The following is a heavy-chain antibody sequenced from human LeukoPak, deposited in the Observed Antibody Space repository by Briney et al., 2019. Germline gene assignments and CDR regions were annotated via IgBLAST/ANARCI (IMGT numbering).Heavy chain of an antibody. CDR2: IYYSGST. J-gene: IGHJ4*02. Sequence: PSETLSLTCTVSGGSISSYYWSWIRQPPGKGLKWIGYIYYSGSTNYNPSLKSRVTISVDTSKNQFSLKLSSVTAADTAVYYCARVSGSGTKGGYFEYWGQGTLVTVSS. CDR1: GGSISSYY. V-gene: IGHV4-59*01. D-gene: IGHD3-10*01. CDR3: ARVSGSGTKGGYFEY.